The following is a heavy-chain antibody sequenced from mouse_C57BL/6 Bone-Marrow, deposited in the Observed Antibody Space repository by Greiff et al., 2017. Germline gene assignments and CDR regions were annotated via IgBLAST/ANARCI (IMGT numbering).Heavy chain of an antibody. J-gene: IGHJ1*03. Sequence: VQLQQSGAELARPGASVKLSCKASGYTFTSYGISWVKQRPGQGLEWIGEIYPRSGNTYYNEKFKGKATLTADKSSSTAYMELRSLTSEDSAVFFWASRAYYSDWDFDVWGTGTTVTVSS. CDR3: ASRAYYSDWDFDV. CDR1: GYTFTSYG. CDR2: IYPRSGNT. D-gene: IGHD2-12*01. V-gene: IGHV1-81*01.